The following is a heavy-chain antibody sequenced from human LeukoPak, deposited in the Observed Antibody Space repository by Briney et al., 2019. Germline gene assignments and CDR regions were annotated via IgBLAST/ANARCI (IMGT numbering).Heavy chain of an antibody. CDR1: GGSFSGYY. J-gene: IGHJ6*03. V-gene: IGHV4-34*01. D-gene: IGHD5-12*01. CDR3: ATPTRGLGYMDV. CDR2: INHSGST. Sequence: SETLSLTCAVYGGSFSGYYWSWIRQPPGKGLEWIGEINHSGSTNYNPSLKSRVTISVDTSKNQFALKLSSVTAADTAVYYCATPTRGLGYMDVWGKGTTVTISS.